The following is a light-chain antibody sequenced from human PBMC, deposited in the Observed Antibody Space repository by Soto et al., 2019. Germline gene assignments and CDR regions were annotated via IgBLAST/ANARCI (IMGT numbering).Light chain of an antibody. Sequence: ETVLTQFPATLSLSPGERATLSCRASQSISTYLAWYQQKPGHAPRLLIYDASNRATGIPARFSGSGSGTDFTLTISSLEPEDSAVYYCQQRSDWPPLTFGGGTKVEIK. CDR1: QSISTY. V-gene: IGKV3-11*01. J-gene: IGKJ4*01. CDR3: QQRSDWPPLT. CDR2: DAS.